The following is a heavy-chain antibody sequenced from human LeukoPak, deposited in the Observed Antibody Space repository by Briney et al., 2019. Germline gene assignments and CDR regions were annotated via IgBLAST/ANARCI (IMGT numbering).Heavy chain of an antibody. J-gene: IGHJ6*02. CDR2: FDPEDGET. CDR1: GYTLTELS. V-gene: IGHV1-24*01. D-gene: IGHD4-17*01. CDR3: ATEAGYGDPQTATYYYGMDV. Sequence: GASVNVSCTVSGYTLTELSMHWVRQAPGKGLEWMGGFDPEDGETIYAQKFQGRVTMTEDTSTDTAYMELSSLRSEDTAVYYCATEAGYGDPQTATYYYGMDVWGQGTTVTVSS.